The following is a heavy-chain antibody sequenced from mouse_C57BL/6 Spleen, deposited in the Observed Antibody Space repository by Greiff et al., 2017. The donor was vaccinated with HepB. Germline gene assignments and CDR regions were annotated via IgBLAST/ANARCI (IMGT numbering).Heavy chain of an antibody. CDR1: GFTFSDAW. J-gene: IGHJ1*03. V-gene: IGHV6-6*01. D-gene: IGHD3-2*02. Sequence: LQQSGGGLVQPGGSLKLSCAASGFTFSDAWMDWVRQSPEKGLEWVAEIRNKANNHATYYAESVKGRFTISRDDSKSSVYLQMNSLRAEDTGIYYCDRRGQHAGYFGGWGKGTTVTVSS. CDR2: IRNKANNHAT. CDR3: DRRGQHAGYFGG.